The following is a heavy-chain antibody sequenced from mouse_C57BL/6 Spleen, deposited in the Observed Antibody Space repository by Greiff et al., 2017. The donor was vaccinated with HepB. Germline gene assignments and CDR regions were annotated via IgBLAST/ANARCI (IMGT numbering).Heavy chain of an antibody. V-gene: IGHV5-2*01. J-gene: IGHJ3*01. CDR2: INSDGGTT. CDR3: SRHDYDAWFAY. Sequence: EVKLVESGGGLVQPGESLKLSCESNEYEFPSHDMSWVRKTPEKRLELVAAINSDGGTTYYPDTMERRFIISRDNTKKTLYLQMSRLRSEDTALYYCSRHDYDAWFAYWGQGTLVTVSA. CDR1: EYEFPSHD. D-gene: IGHD2-4*01.